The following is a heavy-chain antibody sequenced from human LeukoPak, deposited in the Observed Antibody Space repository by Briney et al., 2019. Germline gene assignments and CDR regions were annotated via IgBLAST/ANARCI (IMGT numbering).Heavy chain of an antibody. CDR2: IYYSGST. Sequence: SETLSLTCTVSGGSISSYYWSWIRQPPGKGLEWIGYIYYSGSTNYNPSLKSRVTISADTSKNQFSLKLSSVTAADTAVYYCARDRPGGYGLGYWGQGTLVTVSS. CDR3: ARDRPGGYGLGY. CDR1: GGSISSYY. V-gene: IGHV4-59*01. J-gene: IGHJ4*02. D-gene: IGHD6-13*01.